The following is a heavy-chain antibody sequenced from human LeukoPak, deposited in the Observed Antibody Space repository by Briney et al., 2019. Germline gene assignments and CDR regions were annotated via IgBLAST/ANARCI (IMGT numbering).Heavy chain of an antibody. CDR2: INSDGSTT. J-gene: IGHJ4*02. Sequence: GGSLRLSCAASGFTFSSYWMHWVRQAPGKGLVWVSRINSDGSTTNCADSVKGRFTISRDNAKNTLYLQMNSLRADDSVVYYCARGYSGNYRLGYWGRGTLVTVSS. CDR3: ARGYSGNYRLGY. CDR1: GFTFSSYW. V-gene: IGHV3-74*01. D-gene: IGHD1-26*01.